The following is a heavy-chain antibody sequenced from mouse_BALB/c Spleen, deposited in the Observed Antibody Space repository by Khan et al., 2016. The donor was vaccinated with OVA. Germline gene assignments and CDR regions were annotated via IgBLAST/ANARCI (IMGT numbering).Heavy chain of an antibody. V-gene: IGHV2-6-1*01. CDR3: ARQPYYHYNIMDY. J-gene: IGHJ4*01. Sequence: VERVESGPGLVAPSQSLSITCTISGFSLTNYGVHWVRQPPGKGLEWLVLMWNDGSTTYNSALKSRLTISKDNSKSQVFLKMNSLQTDDTAMYFCARQPYYHYNIMDYWGQGTSVTVSS. CDR1: GFSLTNYG. D-gene: IGHD2-10*01. CDR2: MWNDGST.